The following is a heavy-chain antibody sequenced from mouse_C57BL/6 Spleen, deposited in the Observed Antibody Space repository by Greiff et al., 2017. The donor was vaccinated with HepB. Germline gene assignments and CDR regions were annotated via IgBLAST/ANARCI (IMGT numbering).Heavy chain of an antibody. Sequence: VQLQQPGAELVKPGASVKMSCKASGYTFTSYWITWVKQRPGQGLEWIGDIYPGSGSTNYNEKFKSKATLTVDTSSSTAYMQLSSLTSEDSAVYYCARESPYYYGSSNWYFDVWGTGTTVTVSS. CDR1: GYTFTSYW. J-gene: IGHJ1*03. CDR2: IYPGSGST. V-gene: IGHV1-55*01. D-gene: IGHD1-1*01. CDR3: ARESPYYYGSSNWYFDV.